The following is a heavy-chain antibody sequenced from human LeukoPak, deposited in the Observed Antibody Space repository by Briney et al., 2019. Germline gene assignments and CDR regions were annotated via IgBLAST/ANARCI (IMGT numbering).Heavy chain of an antibody. CDR2: IGTGDNK. D-gene: IGHD2-21*02. CDR1: GFAFSNYE. Sequence: PGGSLRLSCEASGFAFSNYEMNWVRQAPGKGLEWISYIGTGDNKHYADSIKGRFTTPRDDAKNSLFLEMHSLEADDTAVYYCAREQINCRGDCNDYWGQGTLVTVSS. V-gene: IGHV3-48*03. J-gene: IGHJ4*02. CDR3: AREQINCRGDCNDY.